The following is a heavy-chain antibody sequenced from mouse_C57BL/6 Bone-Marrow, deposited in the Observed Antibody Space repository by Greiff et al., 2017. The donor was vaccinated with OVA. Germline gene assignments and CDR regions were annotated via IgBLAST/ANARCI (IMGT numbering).Heavy chain of an antibody. V-gene: IGHV1-31*01. CDR3: ALRRRKRYGSIFDY. J-gene: IGHJ2*01. Sequence: EVKLMESGPELVKPGASVKISCKASGYSFTGYYMHWVKQSHGNILDWIGYIYPYNGVSSYNQKFKGKATLTVDKSSSTAYMELRSLTSEDSAVYYCALRRRKRYGSIFDYWGQGTTLTVSS. D-gene: IGHD1-1*01. CDR1: GYSFTGYY. CDR2: IYPYNGVS.